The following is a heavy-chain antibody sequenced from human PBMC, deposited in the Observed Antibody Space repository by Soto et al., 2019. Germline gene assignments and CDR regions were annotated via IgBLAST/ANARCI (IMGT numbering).Heavy chain of an antibody. CDR2: ISYDGSNK. D-gene: IGHD3-22*01. J-gene: IGHJ4*02. CDR1: GFTFSSYG. Sequence: SLRLSCAASGFTFSSYGMHWVRQAPGKGLEWVAVISYDGSNKYYADSVKGRFTISRDNSKNTLYLQMNSLRAEDTAVYYCAKDHFYYDSSLFDDWGQGTLVTVSS. CDR3: AKDHFYYDSSLFDD. V-gene: IGHV3-30*18.